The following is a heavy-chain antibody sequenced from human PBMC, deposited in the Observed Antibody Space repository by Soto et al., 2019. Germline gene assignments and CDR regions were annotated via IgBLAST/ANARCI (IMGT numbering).Heavy chain of an antibody. J-gene: IGHJ6*02. Sequence: QVQLVQSGAEMRKPGSSVKVSCKSSGGTFSNYAISWVRQASGQGLEWLGGVIPAFNSAQYAPKFQGRVAITADTSTSTAYMELSSLTSEDTAVYYCGRRANLGMDVWGQGTTVIVSS. CDR2: VIPAFNSA. CDR1: GGTFSNYA. CDR3: GRRANLGMDV. V-gene: IGHV1-69*06. D-gene: IGHD2-8*01.